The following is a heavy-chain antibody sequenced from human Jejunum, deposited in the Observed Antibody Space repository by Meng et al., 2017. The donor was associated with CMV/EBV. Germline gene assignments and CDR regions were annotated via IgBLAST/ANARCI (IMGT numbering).Heavy chain of an antibody. CDR2: MNPNRGTT. J-gene: IGHJ4*02. CDR1: GYAFTSDD. Sequence: QVQRVQDGAEVKKPGASVKVSCKASGYAFTSDDINWVRQGTGQGLEWMGWMNPNRGTTGYAQKFQGRVTMTRNISKSTAYMDLSSLRSEDTAVYYCATGVADFEYWGQGTLVTVSS. CDR3: ATGVADFEY. D-gene: IGHD6-19*01. V-gene: IGHV1-8*01.